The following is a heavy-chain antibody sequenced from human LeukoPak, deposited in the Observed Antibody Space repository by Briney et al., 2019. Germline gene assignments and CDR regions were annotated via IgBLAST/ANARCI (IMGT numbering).Heavy chain of an antibody. D-gene: IGHD2-21*01. J-gene: IGHJ4*02. Sequence: GGSLRLSCAASGFTFSTSHINWVRQAPGKGLEWVSSISSNSDYIYYADSVKGRFTISRDNAKNSLFLQMNSLRAEDTAVYYCARGLCGSDCYDYWGQGTLVTVSS. CDR1: GFTFSTSH. CDR3: ARGLCGSDCYDY. CDR2: ISSNSDYI. V-gene: IGHV3-21*01.